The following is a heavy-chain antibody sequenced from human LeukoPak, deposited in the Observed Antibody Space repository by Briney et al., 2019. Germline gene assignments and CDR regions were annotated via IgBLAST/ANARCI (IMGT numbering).Heavy chain of an antibody. J-gene: IGHJ4*02. CDR1: GGSISSGSYY. CDR2: IYTSGST. V-gene: IGHV4-61*02. CDR3: ARLRLWFDY. Sequence: SETLSLTCTVPGGSISSGSYYWSWIRQPAGKGLEWIGRIYTSGSTNYNPSLKSRVTISVDTSKNQFSLKLSSVTAADTAVYYCARLRLWFDYWGQGTLVTVSS. D-gene: IGHD5-18*01.